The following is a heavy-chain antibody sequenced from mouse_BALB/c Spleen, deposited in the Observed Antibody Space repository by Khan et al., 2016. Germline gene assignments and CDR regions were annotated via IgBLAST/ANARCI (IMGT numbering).Heavy chain of an antibody. CDR2: ISNGGGST. CDR3: AVMTLLYYYGSSPYYFDY. J-gene: IGHJ2*01. V-gene: IGHV5-12-2*01. CDR1: GFTFSSYT. D-gene: IGHD1-1*01. Sequence: EVELVESGGGLVQPGGSLKLSCAASGFTFSSYTMSWVRQTPEKRLEWVAYISNGGGSTYYPDTVKGRFTISRDNAKNTLYLQMSSLKSEDTAMYYCAVMTLLYYYGSSPYYFDYWGQGTTLTVSS.